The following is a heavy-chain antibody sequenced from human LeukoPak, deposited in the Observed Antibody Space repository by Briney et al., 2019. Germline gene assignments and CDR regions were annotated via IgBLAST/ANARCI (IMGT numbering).Heavy chain of an antibody. CDR1: GYTFSNYG. CDR3: ARDSSSWSHAEYFQH. J-gene: IGHJ1*01. D-gene: IGHD6-13*01. CDR2: ISAYNGNT. V-gene: IGHV1-18*01. Sequence: ASVKVSCKASGYTFSNYGITWVRQAPGQGLEWMGWISAYNGNTNYAQKLQGRVTMTTDTSTGTAYMELRSLRSDDTAVYYCARDSSSWSHAEYFQHWGQGTLVTVSS.